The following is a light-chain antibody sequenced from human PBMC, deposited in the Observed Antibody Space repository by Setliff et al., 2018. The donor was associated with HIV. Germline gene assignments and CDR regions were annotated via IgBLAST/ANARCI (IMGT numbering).Light chain of an antibody. CDR2: DVS. Sequence: QSVLTQPASVSGSPGQSITISCSGTSSDVGSYNFVSWYQQHPGKAPQLIIYDVSQRPSGVSSRSSGSKSGNTASLTISGLQAEDQADYYCCSYTSSLTYVFGTGTKVTVL. CDR3: CSYTSSLTYV. J-gene: IGLJ1*01. V-gene: IGLV2-14*03. CDR1: SSDVGSYNF.